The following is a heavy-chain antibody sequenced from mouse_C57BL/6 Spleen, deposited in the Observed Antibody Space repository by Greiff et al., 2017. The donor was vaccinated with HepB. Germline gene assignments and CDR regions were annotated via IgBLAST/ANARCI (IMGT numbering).Heavy chain of an antibody. CDR3: ARVRDSDY. V-gene: IGHV1-69*01. J-gene: IGHJ2*01. Sequence: QVQLQQPGAELVMPGASVKLSCKASGYTFTSYWMHWVKQRPGQGLEWIGEIDPSDSYTNYNQKFKGKSTLTVDKSSSTAYMQLSSLTSEDSAVYDCARVRDSDYWGQGTTLTVSS. CDR1: GYTFTSYW. CDR2: IDPSDSYT.